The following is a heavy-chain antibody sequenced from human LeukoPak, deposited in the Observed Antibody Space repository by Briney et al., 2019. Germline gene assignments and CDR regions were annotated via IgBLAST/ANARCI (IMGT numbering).Heavy chain of an antibody. J-gene: IGHJ4*02. CDR1: GYTFTNQH. CDR2: INPNSGGT. CDR3: AREFGGLDY. V-gene: IGHV1-2*02. Sequence: SVKVSCKATGYTFTNQHMHWVRQAPGQGPEWMGWINPNSGGTIYAQKFQGRVTMTRETSISTAYMELTRLRSDDTAVYYCAREFGGLDYWGQGTLVTVSS. D-gene: IGHD2-15*01.